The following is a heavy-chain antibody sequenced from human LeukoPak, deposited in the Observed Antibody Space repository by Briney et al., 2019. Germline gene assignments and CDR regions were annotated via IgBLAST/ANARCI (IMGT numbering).Heavy chain of an antibody. CDR2: MYTGGTT. Sequence: GGSLRLSCAASGFTVSGTHMSWVRQAPGKGLEWVSAMYTGGTTYYADSVAGRFTVSKDHSKNTLCLHTNSQRVEDTAVYYWAKDEATSGSGLASWGQGTLVSVSS. D-gene: IGHD1-26*01. CDR3: AKDEATSGSGLAS. J-gene: IGHJ4*02. CDR1: GFTVSGTH. V-gene: IGHV3-53*01.